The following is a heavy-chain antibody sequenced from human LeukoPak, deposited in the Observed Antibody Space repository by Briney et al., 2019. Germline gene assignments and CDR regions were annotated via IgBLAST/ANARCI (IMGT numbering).Heavy chain of an antibody. D-gene: IGHD6-19*01. CDR2: IIPIFGTA. CDR3: ARGGSIRKKEGMVQQWLVYYGMDV. CDR1: GGTFSSYA. Sequence: GASVKVSCKASGGTFSSYAISWVRQAPGQGLEWMGGIIPIFGTANYAQKFQGRVTITADVSTSTAYMELSSLRSEDTAVYYCARGGSIRKKEGMVQQWLVYYGMDVWGQGTTVTVSS. V-gene: IGHV1-69*01. J-gene: IGHJ6*02.